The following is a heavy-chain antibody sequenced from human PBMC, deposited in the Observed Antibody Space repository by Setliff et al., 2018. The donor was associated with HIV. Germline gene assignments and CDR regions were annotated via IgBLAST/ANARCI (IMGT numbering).Heavy chain of an antibody. CDR1: GLTFSNYW. D-gene: IGHD2-21*02. CDR2: INSDGSST. V-gene: IGHV3-74*01. J-gene: IGHJ3*02. Sequence: PGGSLRLSCAASGLTFSNYWMHWVRQGPGKGLVWVSRINSDGSSTSHAYSVKGRFTISRDNAKNTLFLQMNSLRAEDTAVYYCASSNVVVVTASVSDAFDIWGQGTMVTVSS. CDR3: ASSNVVVVTASVSDAFDI.